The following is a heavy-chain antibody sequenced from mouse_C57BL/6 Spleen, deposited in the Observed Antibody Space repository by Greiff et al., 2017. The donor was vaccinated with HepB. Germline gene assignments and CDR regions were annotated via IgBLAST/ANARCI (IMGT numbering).Heavy chain of an antibody. V-gene: IGHV1-53*01. J-gene: IGHJ4*01. CDR1: GYTFTSYW. D-gene: IGHD2-13*01. CDR2: INPSNGGT. CDR3: ARYGDPLYAMDY. Sequence: QVQLKQSGTELVKPGASVKLSCKASGYTFTSYWMHWVKQRPGQGLEWIGNINPSNGGTNYNEKFKSKATLTVDKSSSTAYMQLSSLTSEDSAVYYCARYGDPLYAMDYWGQGTSVTVSS.